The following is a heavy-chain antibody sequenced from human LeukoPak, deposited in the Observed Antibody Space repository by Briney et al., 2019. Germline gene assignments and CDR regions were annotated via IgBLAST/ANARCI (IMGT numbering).Heavy chain of an antibody. CDR2: IYYSGST. D-gene: IGHD4-11*01. J-gene: IGHJ4*02. Sequence: SQTLSLTCTVSGGSISSGDYYWSWIRQPPGKGREWIGYIYYSGSTYYNPSLKSRVTISVDTSKNQFSLKLSSVTAADTAVYYCASSRRSARLQFDYWGQGILVTVSS. CDR1: GGSISSGDYY. CDR3: ASSRRSARLQFDY. V-gene: IGHV4-30-4*08.